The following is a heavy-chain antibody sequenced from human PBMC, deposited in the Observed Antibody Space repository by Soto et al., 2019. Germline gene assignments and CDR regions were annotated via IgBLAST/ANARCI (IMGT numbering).Heavy chain of an antibody. CDR2: ISSSSSYI. V-gene: IGHV3-21*01. CDR3: ARVYDFWSGYYPPWFDP. D-gene: IGHD3-3*01. Sequence: GGSLRLSCAASGFTFSSYSMNWVRQAPGKGLEWVSSISSSSSYIYYADSVKGRFTISRDNAKNSLYLQMNSLRAEDTAVYYCARVYDFWSGYYPPWFDPWGQGTLVTVSS. J-gene: IGHJ5*02. CDR1: GFTFSSYS.